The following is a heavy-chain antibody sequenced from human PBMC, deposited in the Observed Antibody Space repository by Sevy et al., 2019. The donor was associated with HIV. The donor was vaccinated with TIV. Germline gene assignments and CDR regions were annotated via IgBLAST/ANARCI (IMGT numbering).Heavy chain of an antibody. CDR1: GFTFSSYS. CDR3: VREGRYCSSTSCYFDY. Sequence: GGSLRLSCAASGFTFSSYSMNWVRQAPGKGLEWVSSISSSSSYIYYADSVKGRFTISRDNAKNSLYLQMNSLRAEDTAVYYCVREGRYCSSTSCYFDYWGQGTLVTVSS. CDR2: ISSSSSYI. J-gene: IGHJ4*02. D-gene: IGHD2-2*01. V-gene: IGHV3-21*01.